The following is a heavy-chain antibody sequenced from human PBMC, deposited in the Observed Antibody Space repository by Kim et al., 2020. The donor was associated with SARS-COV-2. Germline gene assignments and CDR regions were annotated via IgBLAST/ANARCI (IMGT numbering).Heavy chain of an antibody. D-gene: IGHD1-26*01. CDR1: GFTFSSYG. CDR2: IWYDGSNK. CDR3: ARDGSPTIGYDAFDI. Sequence: GGSLRLSCAASGFTFSSYGMHWVRQAPGKGLEWVAVIWYDGSNKYYADSVKGRFTISRDNSKNTLYLQMNSLRAEDTAVYYCARDGSPTIGYDAFDIWGQGTMLTVSS. J-gene: IGHJ3*02. V-gene: IGHV3-33*08.